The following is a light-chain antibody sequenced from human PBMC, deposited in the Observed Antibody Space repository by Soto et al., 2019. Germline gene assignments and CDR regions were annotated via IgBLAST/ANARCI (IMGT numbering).Light chain of an antibody. CDR3: QQSYSRIT. CDR1: RSISNY. V-gene: IGKV1-39*01. Sequence: DIPMTQSPSSLSASVGDRVTITCRAGRSISNYLNWYQVKAGQAPKLLTYAASNLQSGVPSRFSGSGSGTYFTLTITDLQPEDFAIYYCQQSYSRITFGGGTRVEI. J-gene: IGKJ4*01. CDR2: AAS.